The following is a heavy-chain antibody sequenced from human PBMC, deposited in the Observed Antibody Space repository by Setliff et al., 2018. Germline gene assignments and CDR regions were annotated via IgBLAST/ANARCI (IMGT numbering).Heavy chain of an antibody. J-gene: IGHJ6*02. CDR2: INGDATIA. D-gene: IGHD2-2*01. Sequence: GESLKISCATSGFTVSSSDMSWVRQAPGKGLEWVSRINGDATIANYADSVKGRFTISRDNARNALYLQMNSLRADDTALYYCARDGVFYAMDVWGQGTTVTVSS. CDR3: ARDGVFYAMDV. V-gene: IGHV3-74*01. CDR1: GFTVSSSD.